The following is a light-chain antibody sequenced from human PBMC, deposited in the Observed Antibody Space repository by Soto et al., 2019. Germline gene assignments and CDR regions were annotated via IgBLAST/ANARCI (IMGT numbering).Light chain of an antibody. J-gene: IGKJ1*01. Sequence: DIQMTQSPSSLSASVGDRVTITCRASQSISSYLNWYQQKPGNAPKLLIYAASSLQSGVPSRFSGSGSGTDFTLTISSLQPEDFATYYCQQSYSTPWTFGQGTQVEIK. CDR1: QSISSY. CDR3: QQSYSTPWT. V-gene: IGKV1-39*01. CDR2: AAS.